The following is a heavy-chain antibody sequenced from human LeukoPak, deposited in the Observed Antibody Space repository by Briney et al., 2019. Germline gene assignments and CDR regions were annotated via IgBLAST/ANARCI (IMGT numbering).Heavy chain of an antibody. CDR2: IYHSGST. D-gene: IGHD3-16*01. V-gene: IGHV4-30-2*01. CDR3: ARDNAYTFDP. CDR1: GGSISSGGYY. Sequence: SETLSLTCTVSGGSISSGGYYWSWIRQPPGKGLEWIGYIYHSGSTYYNPSLKSRVTISVDRSKNQFSLKLSSVTAADTAVYYCARDNAYTFDPWGQGTLVTVSS. J-gene: IGHJ5*02.